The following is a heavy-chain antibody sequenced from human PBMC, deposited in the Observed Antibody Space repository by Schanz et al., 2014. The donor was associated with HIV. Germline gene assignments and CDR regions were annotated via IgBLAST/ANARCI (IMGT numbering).Heavy chain of an antibody. V-gene: IGHV1-2*02. CDR1: AYTFTGYY. Sequence: QVQLVQSGPEVKKPGASVKVSCKASAYTFTGYYMHWVRQAPGQGLEWIGWINPKSGDTNYAQKFQGRVTMTRDTSLSVVYMELSRLRSDDTAVYYCAIPSSGWSTFDYWGQGTLVTVSS. CDR2: INPKSGDT. CDR3: AIPSSGWSTFDY. D-gene: IGHD6-19*01. J-gene: IGHJ4*02.